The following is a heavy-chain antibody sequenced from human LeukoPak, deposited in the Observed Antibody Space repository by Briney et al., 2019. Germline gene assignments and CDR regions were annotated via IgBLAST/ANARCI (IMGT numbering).Heavy chain of an antibody. CDR1: GGSISSYY. CDR2: IYYSGST. D-gene: IGHD3-9*01. V-gene: IGHV4-59*01. CDR3: ARAFDGYFDWSFHI. Sequence: SQTLSLTCTVSGGSISSYYWSWIRQPPGKGLDWFGYIYYSGSTNYNPSLKSRVTISVDTSKNQFSLKLSSVTAADTAVYYCARAFDGYFDWSFHIWGQGTMVTVSS. J-gene: IGHJ3*02.